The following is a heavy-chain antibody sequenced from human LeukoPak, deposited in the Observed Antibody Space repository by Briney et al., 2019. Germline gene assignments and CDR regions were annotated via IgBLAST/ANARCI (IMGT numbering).Heavy chain of an antibody. Sequence: SVKVSCKASGYTFTSYYMHWVRQAPGQGLEWMGGIIPIFGSANYAQKFQGRVTITADESTSTAYMELSSLRSEDTAVYYCARGGLKSRSFDYWGQGTLVTVSS. CDR3: ARGGLKSRSFDY. J-gene: IGHJ4*02. V-gene: IGHV1-69*13. CDR2: IIPIFGSA. D-gene: IGHD5-12*01. CDR1: GYTFTSYY.